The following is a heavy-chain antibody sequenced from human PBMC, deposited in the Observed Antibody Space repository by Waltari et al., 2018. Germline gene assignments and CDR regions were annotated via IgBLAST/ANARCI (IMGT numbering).Heavy chain of an antibody. D-gene: IGHD3-16*02. Sequence: QVQLVESGGGVVQPGRSLRLSCAASGGTFSSYAISWVRQAPGQGLEWMGGIIPICGTANYAQKFQGRVTITADESTSTAYMELRSLRSEDTAVYYCARVRGDYVWGSYRKDYFDYWGQGTLVTVSS. CDR1: GGTFSSYA. V-gene: IGHV1-69*01. CDR3: ARVRGDYVWGSYRKDYFDY. J-gene: IGHJ4*02. CDR2: IIPICGTA.